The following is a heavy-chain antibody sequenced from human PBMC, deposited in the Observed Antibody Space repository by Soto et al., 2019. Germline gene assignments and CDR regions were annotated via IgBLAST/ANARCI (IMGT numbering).Heavy chain of an antibody. CDR1: GGTFSSYA. D-gene: IGHD5-18*01. Sequence: ASVKVSCKASGGTFSSYAISWVRQAPGQGLEWMGGIIPIFGTASYAQKFQGRVTITADESTSTAYMELSSLRSEDTAVYYCASESPRRGYSYGPFDYWGQGTLVTVPS. CDR2: IIPIFGTA. CDR3: ASESPRRGYSYGPFDY. J-gene: IGHJ4*02. V-gene: IGHV1-69*13.